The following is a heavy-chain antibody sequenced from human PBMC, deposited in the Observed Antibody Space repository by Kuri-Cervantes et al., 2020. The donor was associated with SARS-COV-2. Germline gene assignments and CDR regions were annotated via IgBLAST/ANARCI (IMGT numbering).Heavy chain of an antibody. CDR1: GFTVSSNY. J-gene: IGHJ1*01. D-gene: IGHD1-26*01. V-gene: IGHV3-53*04. CDR3: ARDASYSGSYGSFQH. CDR2: IYSGGST. Sequence: GESLKISCAASGFTVSSNYMSWVRQAPGKGLEWVSVIYSGGSTYYADSVKGRFTISRHNSKNTLYLQMNTLKTEDTAMFYCARDASYSGSYGSFQHWGQGTLVTVSS.